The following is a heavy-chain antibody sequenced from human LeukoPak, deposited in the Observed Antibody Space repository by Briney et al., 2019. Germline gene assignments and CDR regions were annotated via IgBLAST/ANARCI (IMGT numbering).Heavy chain of an antibody. V-gene: IGHV4-34*01. CDR1: GGSFSGYY. Sequence: SETLSLTCAVHGGSFSGYYWSWIRQPPGKGLEWIGEINHSGSTNYNPSLKSRVTISVDTSENQFSLKLSSVTAADTAVYYCARARGAVAGYFDYWGQETLVTVSS. CDR3: ARARGAVAGYFDY. CDR2: INHSGST. D-gene: IGHD6-19*01. J-gene: IGHJ4*02.